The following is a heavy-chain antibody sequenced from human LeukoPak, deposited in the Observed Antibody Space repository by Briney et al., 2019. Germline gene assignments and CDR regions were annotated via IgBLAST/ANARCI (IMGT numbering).Heavy chain of an antibody. D-gene: IGHD3-22*01. CDR2: IYHSGST. CDR3: ARASDYDSSSYYYFDY. Sequence: SETLSLTCAVSGGSISSGGYSWSWIRQPPGKGLEWLGYIYHSGSTYYNPSLKSRVTISVDRSKNQFSLKLSSVTAADTAVYYCARASDYDSSSYYYFDYWGQGTLATVSS. J-gene: IGHJ4*02. V-gene: IGHV4-30-2*01. CDR1: GGSISSGGYS.